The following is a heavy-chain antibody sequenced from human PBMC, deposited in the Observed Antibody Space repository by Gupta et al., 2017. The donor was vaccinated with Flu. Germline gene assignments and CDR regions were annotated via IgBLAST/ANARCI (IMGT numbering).Heavy chain of an antibody. Sequence: EVQLVESGGGLVQPGRSLRLSCAASGFTFDDHAMHWVRQPPGKGLEWVSGITWNSDRVHYADSVKGRFTISRDNAKNSLSLQMSSLRPEDTAFYYCARRVGSSSLFIYFDYWGQGNMVTVSS. D-gene: IGHD6-6*01. J-gene: IGHJ4*02. CDR1: GFTFDDHA. V-gene: IGHV3-9*01. CDR3: ARRVGSSSLFIYFDY. CDR2: ITWNSDRV.